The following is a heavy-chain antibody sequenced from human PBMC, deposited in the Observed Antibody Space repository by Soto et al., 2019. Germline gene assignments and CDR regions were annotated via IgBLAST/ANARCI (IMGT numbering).Heavy chain of an antibody. Sequence: GASVKVACKASGYTFTSYYMHWVRQAPGLGLEWVGGIIPIFGTANYAQKFQGRVTITADESTSTSYMEVNNLRSEDTAVYYCAKVRYSSPMGYYYGMDVWGQGTTVTVSS. CDR3: AKVRYSSPMGYYYGMDV. J-gene: IGHJ6*02. V-gene: IGHV1-69*13. CDR1: GYTFTSYY. CDR2: IIPIFGTA. D-gene: IGHD6-19*01.